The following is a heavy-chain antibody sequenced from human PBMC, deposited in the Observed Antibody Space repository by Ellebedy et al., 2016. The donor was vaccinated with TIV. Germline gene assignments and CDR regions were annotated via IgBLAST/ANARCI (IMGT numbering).Heavy chain of an antibody. CDR2: IKQDGSDK. J-gene: IGHJ4*01. CDR1: GLTFSRYW. D-gene: IGHD2-21*02. V-gene: IGHV3-7*03. CDR3: PKGQRVVTAPFDY. Sequence: PGGSLRLSCVDSGLTFSRYWMSWVRQTPGRGLEWVANIKQDGSDKNYVDSVKGRFTISRDNAKNSLYLQMHSLSAEDTAVYYCPKGQRVVTAPFDYWGHGTLVTVSS.